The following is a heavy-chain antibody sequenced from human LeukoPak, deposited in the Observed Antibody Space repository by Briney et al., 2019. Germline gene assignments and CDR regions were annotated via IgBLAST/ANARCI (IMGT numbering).Heavy chain of an antibody. J-gene: IGHJ6*03. CDR1: GFTFSSCA. CDR3: VRSCDYYYMDV. V-gene: IGHV3-23*01. D-gene: IGHD3-10*01. CDR2: ISNSGGRT. Sequence: PGGSLRLSCAASGFTFSSCAISWVRQAPGKGLEWVSSISNSGGRTYYADSVKGRFTISRDNSKNTLYLQMNSLRAEDTAVYYCVRSCDYYYMDVWGKGTTVTVSS.